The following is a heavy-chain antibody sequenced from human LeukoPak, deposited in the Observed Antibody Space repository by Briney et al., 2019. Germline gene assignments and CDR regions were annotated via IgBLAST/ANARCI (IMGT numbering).Heavy chain of an antibody. CDR2: INHSGGT. CDR1: GGSFSGYY. Sequence: MSSETLSLTCAVYGGSFSGYYWSWIRQPPGKGLEWIGEINHSGGTNYNPSLKSRVTISVDTSKNQFSLKLSSVTAADTAVYYCARGEYYYDSSGYTDYWGQGTLVTVSS. J-gene: IGHJ4*02. V-gene: IGHV4-34*01. D-gene: IGHD3-22*01. CDR3: ARGEYYYDSSGYTDY.